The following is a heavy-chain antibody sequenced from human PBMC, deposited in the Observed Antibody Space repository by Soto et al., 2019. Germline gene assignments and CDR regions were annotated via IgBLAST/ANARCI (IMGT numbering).Heavy chain of an antibody. D-gene: IGHD3-16*01. J-gene: IGHJ6*02. CDR1: VFTFISYD. CDR2: IGTAVDP. Sequence: GGSLRLSCSASVFTFISYDIHGFLQATGKGLEWVSAIGTAVDPYYPGSVKGRFTISRENAKNSLYLQMNSLRAGDTDVYYCATGGDNFDYYGMDVWGQGTTVTVSS. V-gene: IGHV3-13*05. CDR3: ATGGDNFDYYGMDV.